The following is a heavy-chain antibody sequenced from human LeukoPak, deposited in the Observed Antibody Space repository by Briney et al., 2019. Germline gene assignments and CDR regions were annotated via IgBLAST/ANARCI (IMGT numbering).Heavy chain of an antibody. CDR1: GGSISSSSYY. CDR3: ARLIMQGYYYYYGMDV. V-gene: IGHV4-39*01. J-gene: IGHJ6*02. CDR2: IYYSGST. Sequence: SETLSLTCTVSGGSISSSSYYWGWIRQPPGKGLEWIGSIYYSGSTYYNPSLKSRVTISVDTSKNQFSLKLSSVTAADTAVYYCARLIMQGYYYYYGMDVWGQGTTVTVSS.